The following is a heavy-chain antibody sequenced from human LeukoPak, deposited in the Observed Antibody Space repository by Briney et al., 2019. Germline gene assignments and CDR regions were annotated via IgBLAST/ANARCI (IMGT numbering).Heavy chain of an antibody. D-gene: IGHD3-16*01. V-gene: IGHV4-39*01. CDR3: ARHVSAGGGGFSNIVFDY. J-gene: IGHJ4*02. CDR2: IYYSGST. CDR1: GDSISSRSYY. Sequence: SETLSLTCTVSGDSISSRSYYWGWIRQPPGKGLEWIGSIYYSGSTYYNPSLKSRVTISVDTSKNQFPLKLSSVTAADTAVFYCARHVSAGGGGFSNIVFDYWGQGTLVTVSS.